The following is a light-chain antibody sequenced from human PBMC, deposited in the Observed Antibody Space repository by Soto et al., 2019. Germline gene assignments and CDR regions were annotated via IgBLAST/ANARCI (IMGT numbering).Light chain of an antibody. CDR3: QQYNNWPQT. CDR2: DAS. J-gene: IGKJ1*01. CDR1: QSLRSS. Sequence: TQSPDTMSVTPGERATLSCRASQSLRSSLAWYQQKPGQAPRLLIYDASTRATGIPARFSGSGSGTDFTLTISGLQSEDFAVYYCQQYNNWPQTFGQATKVDIK. V-gene: IGKV3-15*01.